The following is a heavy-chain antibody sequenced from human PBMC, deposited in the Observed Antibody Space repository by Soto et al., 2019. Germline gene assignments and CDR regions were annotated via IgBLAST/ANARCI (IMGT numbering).Heavy chain of an antibody. J-gene: IGHJ4*02. CDR2: VSHDGTI. V-gene: IGHV4-4*02. D-gene: IGHD2-8*01. Sequence: VQLQESGPGLVKPSGTLSLTCDVSSGILSSSDWWSWFRQHPGKGLEWIGAVSHDGTIHYNPSLNSRVTISEYMSHNQFSLQLLSVNAADTTVFFYVKNRGVDFDYWVKGVVVPVSS. CDR3: VKNRGVDFDY. CDR1: SGILSSSDW.